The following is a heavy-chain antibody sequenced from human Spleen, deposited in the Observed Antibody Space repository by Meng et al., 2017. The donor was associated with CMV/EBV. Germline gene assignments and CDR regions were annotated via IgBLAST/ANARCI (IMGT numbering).Heavy chain of an antibody. CDR1: GFTFSDYQ. V-gene: IGHV3-11*04. CDR2: TSSSRNDI. D-gene: IGHD6-6*01. J-gene: IGHJ6*02. CDR3: ARGPFHTTSSPYYYGLDV. Sequence: GGSLRLSCAASGFTFSDYQMSWIRQAPGKGLEWVSYTSSSRNDIYYADFVRGRFTISRDNGKNSLYLQMSSLTVEDTAVYYCARGPFHTTSSPYYYGLDVWGQGTAVTVSS.